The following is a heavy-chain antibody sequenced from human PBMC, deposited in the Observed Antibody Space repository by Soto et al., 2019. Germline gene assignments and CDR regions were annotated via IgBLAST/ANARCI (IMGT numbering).Heavy chain of an antibody. Sequence: QITLKESGPTLVKPTQTLTLTCTFSGFSLSADGVGVGWIRQPPGKALEWLALIYWDDDKRYRPSLKGRLTITRDTSKNQVVITMTNMDPVDTATDYCAHAYGGTSGPDDAFDVWGQGTVVTVSS. CDR1: GFSLSADGVG. J-gene: IGHJ3*01. CDR2: IYWDDDK. D-gene: IGHD2-2*01. V-gene: IGHV2-5*02. CDR3: AHAYGGTSGPDDAFDV.